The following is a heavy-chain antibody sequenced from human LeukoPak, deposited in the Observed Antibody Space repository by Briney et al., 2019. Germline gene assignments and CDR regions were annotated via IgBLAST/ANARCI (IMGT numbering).Heavy chain of an antibody. CDR1: GYTFTGYY. CDR2: INPSGGST. Sequence: GASVKVSCKASGYTFTGYYMHWVRQAPGQGLGWMGIINPSGGSTTYAQKFQGRVTMTRDTSTNTVYMELSSLRSEDTAVYYCARGLRSPRDAFNLWGQGTMVTVSS. J-gene: IGHJ3*01. CDR3: ARGLRSPRDAFNL. V-gene: IGHV1-46*01. D-gene: IGHD5/OR15-5a*01.